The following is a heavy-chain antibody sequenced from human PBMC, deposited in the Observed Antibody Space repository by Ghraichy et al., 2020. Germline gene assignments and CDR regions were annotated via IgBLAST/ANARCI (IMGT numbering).Heavy chain of an antibody. Sequence: GGSLRLSCAASGFTFSSYSMNWVRQAPGKGLEWVSSISSSSINIYYADSVKGRFTISRDNAKNSLYLQMNSLRAEDTAVYYCARVRVVVVAASAFDIWVQGIMV. CDR1: GFTFSSYS. V-gene: IGHV3-21*01. CDR3: ARVRVVVVAASAFDI. J-gene: IGHJ3*02. CDR2: ISSSSINI. D-gene: IGHD2-15*01.